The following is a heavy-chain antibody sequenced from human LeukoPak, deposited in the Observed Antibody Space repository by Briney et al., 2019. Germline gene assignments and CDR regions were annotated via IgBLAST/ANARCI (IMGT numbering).Heavy chain of an antibody. CDR2: IKQDGSEK. D-gene: IGHD3-10*01. CDR1: GFTFSNYW. V-gene: IGHV3-7*04. CDR3: ARVITMVRGALDY. J-gene: IGHJ4*02. Sequence: PGGSLRLSCAASGFTFSNYWMSWVRQAPGKGLEWVANIKQDGSEKYYVDSVKGRSTISRDHAKNSLYLQMNSLRAEDTAVYYCARVITMVRGALDYWGQGTLVTVSS.